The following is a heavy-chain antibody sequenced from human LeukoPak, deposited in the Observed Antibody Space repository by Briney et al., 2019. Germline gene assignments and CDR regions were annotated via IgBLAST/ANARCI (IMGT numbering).Heavy chain of an antibody. Sequence: SETLSLTCTVSGGSISSSSYYWGWIRQPPGKGLEWIGSIYYGGSTYYNPSLKSRVTISVDTSKNQFSLKLSSVTAADTAVYYCASLLRWGTIDYWGQGTLVTVSS. CDR3: ASLLRWGTIDY. J-gene: IGHJ4*02. V-gene: IGHV4-39*01. D-gene: IGHD4-23*01. CDR1: GGSISSSSYY. CDR2: IYYGGST.